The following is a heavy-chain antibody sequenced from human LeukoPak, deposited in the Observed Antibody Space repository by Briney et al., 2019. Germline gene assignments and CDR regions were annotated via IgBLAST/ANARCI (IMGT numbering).Heavy chain of an antibody. D-gene: IGHD3-3*01. J-gene: IGHJ6*02. Sequence: GASVKVSCKASGGTFSSYAISWVRQAPGQGLEWMGGIIPIFGTANYAQKFQGRVTITADESTSTAYMELSSLRSEDTAVYYCARGEAITILGVVTYYYYYGMDVWGQGTTVTVSS. CDR1: GGTFSSYA. CDR2: IIPIFGTA. CDR3: ARGEAITILGVVTYYYYYGMDV. V-gene: IGHV1-69*13.